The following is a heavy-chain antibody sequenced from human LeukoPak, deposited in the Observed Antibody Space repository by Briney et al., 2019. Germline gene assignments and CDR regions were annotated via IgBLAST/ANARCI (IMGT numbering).Heavy chain of an antibody. CDR1: GFTFSSYA. Sequence: GGSLRLSCAASGFTFSSYAMSWVRQAPGKGLEWVSAISGSGGSTYYADSVKGRFTIFRDNSKNTLYLQMNSLRAEDTAVYYCAKDMEQQLVLGPFDYWGQGTLVTVSS. V-gene: IGHV3-23*01. CDR3: AKDMEQQLVLGPFDY. D-gene: IGHD6-13*01. J-gene: IGHJ4*02. CDR2: ISGSGGST.